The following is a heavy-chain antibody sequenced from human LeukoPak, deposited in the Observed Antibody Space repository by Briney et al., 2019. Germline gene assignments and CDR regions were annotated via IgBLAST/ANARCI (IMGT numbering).Heavy chain of an antibody. CDR2: IYTSGST. D-gene: IGHD3-10*01. J-gene: IGHJ4*02. CDR1: GGSISSGSYY. Sequence: SETPSLTCTVSGGSISSGSYYWSWIRQPAGKGLEWIGRIYTSGSTNYNPSLKSRVTISVDTSKNQFSLKLSSVTAADTAVYYCARDIGSGSYYPDYWGQGTLVTVSS. CDR3: ARDIGSGSYYPDY. V-gene: IGHV4-61*02.